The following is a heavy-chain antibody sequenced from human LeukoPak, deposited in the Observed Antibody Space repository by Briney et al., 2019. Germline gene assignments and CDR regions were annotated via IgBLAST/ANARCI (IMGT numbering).Heavy chain of an antibody. CDR3: AKDQAYDSSGYYDY. D-gene: IGHD3-22*01. Sequence: GGSLRLSCAASGFTFSSYGMHWVRQAPGKGLEWVAVISYDGSNKYYADSVKGRFTISRDNSKNTLYLQMNSLRAEDTAVYYCAKDQAYDSSGYYDYWGQGTLVTVSS. V-gene: IGHV3-30*18. CDR1: GFTFSSYG. CDR2: ISYDGSNK. J-gene: IGHJ4*02.